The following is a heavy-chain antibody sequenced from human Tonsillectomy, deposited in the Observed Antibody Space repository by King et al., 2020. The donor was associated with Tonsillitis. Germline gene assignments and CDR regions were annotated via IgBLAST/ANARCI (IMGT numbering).Heavy chain of an antibody. CDR1: GGSISSSSYY. V-gene: IGHV4-39*01. D-gene: IGHD3-22*01. J-gene: IGHJ3*02. CDR2: IYYSGST. Sequence: QLQESGPGLVKPSETLSLTCTVSGGSISSSSYYWGWIRQPPGKGLEWIGSIYYSGSTYYNPSLKSRVTISVDTSKNQFSLKLSSVTAADTAVYYCAGHVAGDKYLVPYYYDSSGYAFDIWGQGTMVTVSS. CDR3: AGHVAGDKYLVPYYYDSSGYAFDI.